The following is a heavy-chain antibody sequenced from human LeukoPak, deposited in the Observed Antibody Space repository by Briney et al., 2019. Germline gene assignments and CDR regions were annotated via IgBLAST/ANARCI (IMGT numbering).Heavy chain of an antibody. CDR2: INHSGST. Sequence: SETLSLTCAVYGGSFSGYYWSWIRQPPGKGLEWIGEINHSGSTNYNPSLKSRVTISVDTSKNQFSLKLSSVTAADTAVYYCARRANFRTDFDYWGQGTLVTVSS. CDR3: ARRANFRTDFDY. V-gene: IGHV4-34*01. J-gene: IGHJ4*02. CDR1: GGSFSGYY. D-gene: IGHD4/OR15-4a*01.